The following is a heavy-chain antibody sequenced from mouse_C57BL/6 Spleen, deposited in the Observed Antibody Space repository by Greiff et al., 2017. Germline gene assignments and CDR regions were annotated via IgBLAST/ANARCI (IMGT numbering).Heavy chain of an antibody. J-gene: IGHJ3*01. V-gene: IGHV3-1*01. CDR2: ISYSGST. Sequence: EVQLVESGPGMVKPSQSLSLTCTVTGYSITSGYDWHWIRHFPGNKLEWMGYISYSGSTNYNPSHKSRISITHDTSKNHFFLKLNSVTTEDTATYYCARDRGVVAPFAYWGQGTLVTVSA. CDR1: GYSITSGYD. D-gene: IGHD1-1*01. CDR3: ARDRGVVAPFAY.